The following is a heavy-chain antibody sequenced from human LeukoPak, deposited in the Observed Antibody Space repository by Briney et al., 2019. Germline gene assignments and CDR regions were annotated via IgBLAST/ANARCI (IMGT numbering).Heavy chain of an antibody. D-gene: IGHD5-18*01. J-gene: IGHJ4*02. V-gene: IGHV3-48*03. CDR2: ISSSSSTI. CDR3: ARPLLAYTYGFDY. Sequence: GGSLRLSCAASGFTFSSYEMNWVRQAPGKGLEWVSYISSSSSTIYYADSVKGRFTISRDNAKNSLYLQMNSLRAEDTAVYYCARPLLAYTYGFDYWGQGTLVTVSS. CDR1: GFTFSSYE.